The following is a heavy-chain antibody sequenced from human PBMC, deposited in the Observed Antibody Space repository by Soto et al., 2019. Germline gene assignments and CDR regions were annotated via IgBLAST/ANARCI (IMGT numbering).Heavy chain of an antibody. CDR1: GFSLSTGGVG. CDR3: AYKAGGRYNWCDP. Sequence: QITFKESGPALVKPTQTLTLTCTFSGFSLSTGGVGVGWVRQPPGKALEWLAIIYWDDDKRYSPSLKSRPTITTGTSKNQVVLTMTNMDLVDTATYYCAYKAGGRYNWCDPWGQGTLVTVSS. J-gene: IGHJ5*02. V-gene: IGHV2-5*02. CDR2: IYWDDDK.